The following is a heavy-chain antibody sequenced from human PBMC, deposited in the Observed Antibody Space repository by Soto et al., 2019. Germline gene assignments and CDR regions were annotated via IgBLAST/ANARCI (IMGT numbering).Heavy chain of an antibody. V-gene: IGHV3-13*05. CDR2: IGTAGDP. D-gene: IGHD3-16*01. J-gene: IGHJ4*02. CDR3: ARDGGGGFFDY. Sequence: VQLLQSGGGLVQPGGSLRLSCAASGFSFSLYDMHWVRQTAGKGLEWVSVIGTAGDPNYSGSVKGRFSISRDNGKNSLYLQLNSLNAGDTAVYYCARDGGGGFFDYWGQGALVAVSS. CDR1: GFSFSLYD.